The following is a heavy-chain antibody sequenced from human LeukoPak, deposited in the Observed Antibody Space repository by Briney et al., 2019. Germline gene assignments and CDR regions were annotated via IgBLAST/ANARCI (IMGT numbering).Heavy chain of an antibody. V-gene: IGHV4-59*08. CDR2: IYYSGST. J-gene: IGHJ5*02. Sequence: SETLSLTCTVSGGSISSYYWSWIRQPPGKGLEWIGYIYYSGSTNYNPSLKSRVTISVDTSKNQFSLKLSSVTAADTAVYYCARLRHYGSGSYPSLFDPWGQGTLVTVSS. CDR3: ARLRHYGSGSYPSLFDP. CDR1: GGSISSYY. D-gene: IGHD3-10*01.